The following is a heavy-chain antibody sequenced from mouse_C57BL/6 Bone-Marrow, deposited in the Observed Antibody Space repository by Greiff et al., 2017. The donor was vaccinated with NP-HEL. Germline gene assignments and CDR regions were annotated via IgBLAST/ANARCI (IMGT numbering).Heavy chain of an antibody. V-gene: IGHV5-4*01. CDR3: ARAHYNNPHLYYEV. Sequence: EVHLVESGGGLVKPGGSLKLSCAASGFTFSSYAMSWVRQTPEKRLEWVATISDGGSYTYYPDNVKGRFTISRDNAKNNLYLQMSHLKSEDTAMYYCARAHYNNPHLYYEVWGTGTTVTVSS. CDR2: ISDGGSYT. CDR1: GFTFSSYA. J-gene: IGHJ1*03. D-gene: IGHD2-5*01.